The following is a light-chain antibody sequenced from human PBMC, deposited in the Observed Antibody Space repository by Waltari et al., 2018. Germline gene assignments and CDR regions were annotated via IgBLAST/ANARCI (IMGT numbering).Light chain of an antibody. CDR2: KVS. V-gene: IGKV2-30*02. Sequence: DVVMTQSPLSLPVTLGQPASISCKSSQSLVHSDGNTYLNWFHQRPGQSPRRLIYKVSNRDSGVPDRFSGIGSGTDFTLKISRVEAEDVGVYYCMQSIHWPWTFGQGTKVEIK. CDR1: QSLVHSDGNTY. CDR3: MQSIHWPWT. J-gene: IGKJ1*01.